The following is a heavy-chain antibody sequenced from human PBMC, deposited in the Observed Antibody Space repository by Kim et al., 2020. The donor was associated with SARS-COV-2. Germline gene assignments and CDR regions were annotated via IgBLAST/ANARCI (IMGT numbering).Heavy chain of an antibody. Sequence: SETLSLTCTVSGGSISSYYWSWIRQPPGKGLEWIGYIYYSGSTNYNRSLKSRVTISVDTSKNQFSLKLSSVTAADTAVYYCARDIAAAGYFDPWGQGTLVTVSS. CDR2: IYYSGST. CDR1: GGSISSYY. V-gene: IGHV4-59*13. D-gene: IGHD6-13*01. J-gene: IGHJ5*02. CDR3: ARDIAAAGYFDP.